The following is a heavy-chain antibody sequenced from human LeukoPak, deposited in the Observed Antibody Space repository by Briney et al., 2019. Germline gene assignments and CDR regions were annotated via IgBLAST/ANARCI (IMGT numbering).Heavy chain of an antibody. D-gene: IGHD3-3*01. V-gene: IGHV3-33*01. J-gene: IGHJ5*02. CDR1: GFTFSSYG. CDR2: IWYDGSNK. CDR3: ARDNYDFWCFNWFDP. Sequence: GGSLRLSCAASGFTFSSYGMHWVRQAPGKGLEWVAVIWYDGSNKYYADSVKGRFTISRDNSKNTLYLQMNSLRAEDTAVYYCARDNYDFWCFNWFDPWGQGTLVTVSS.